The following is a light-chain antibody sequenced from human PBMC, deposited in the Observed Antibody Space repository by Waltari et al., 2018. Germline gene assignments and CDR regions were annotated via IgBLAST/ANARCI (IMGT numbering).Light chain of an antibody. J-gene: IGKJ2*01. Sequence: DIQMTQSPSSLSTSVGDRVNISCQASSDIAKNLNWYQQKPGKAPKLLISLASNLETGVPSRFSGSGSGTDFTFTISTLQPEDVETYYCQQHDRQPYTFGQGTEL. CDR1: SDIAKN. CDR2: LAS. CDR3: QQHDRQPYT. V-gene: IGKV1-33*01.